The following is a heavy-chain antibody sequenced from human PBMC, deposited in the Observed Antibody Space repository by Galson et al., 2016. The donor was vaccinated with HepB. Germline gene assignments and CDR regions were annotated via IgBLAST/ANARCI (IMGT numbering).Heavy chain of an antibody. J-gene: IGHJ5*02. Sequence: SLRLSCAASGFTFDDSAMHWVRQTPGKGLEWVSGIYYNSDRIGYADSVRGRFTISRDNFNNTLYLQMNSLRTEDTAVYYCARELSLVPGKGGHFDLWGQGTLVTVSS. D-gene: IGHD6-19*01. V-gene: IGHV3-9*01. CDR3: ARELSLVPGKGGHFDL. CDR2: IYYNSDRI. CDR1: GFTFDDSA.